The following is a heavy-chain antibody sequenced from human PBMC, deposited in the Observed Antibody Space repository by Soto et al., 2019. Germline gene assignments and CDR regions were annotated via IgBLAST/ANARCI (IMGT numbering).Heavy chain of an antibody. D-gene: IGHD5-18*01. Sequence: TGGSLRLSCAASGFTFSSYGMHWVRQAPGKGLEWVAVIWYDGSNKYYADSVKGRFTISRDNSKNTLYLQMNSLRAEDTAVYYCARDPYSYGSFYYFDYWGQGTLVTVSS. CDR1: GFTFSSYG. CDR3: ARDPYSYGSFYYFDY. V-gene: IGHV3-33*01. J-gene: IGHJ4*02. CDR2: IWYDGSNK.